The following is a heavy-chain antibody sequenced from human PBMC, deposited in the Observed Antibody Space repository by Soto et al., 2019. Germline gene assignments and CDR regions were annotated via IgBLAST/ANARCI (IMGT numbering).Heavy chain of an antibody. J-gene: IGHJ6*02. Sequence: TLSLTCTVSGGSISSSSYYWGWIRQPPGKGLEWIGSIYYSGSTYYNPSLKSRVTISVDTSKNQFSLKLSSVTAADTAVYYCASTAMVSGGYYYYYYGMDVWGQGTTVTVSS. CDR2: IYYSGST. V-gene: IGHV4-39*01. CDR1: GGSISSSSYY. D-gene: IGHD5-18*01. CDR3: ASTAMVSGGYYYYYYGMDV.